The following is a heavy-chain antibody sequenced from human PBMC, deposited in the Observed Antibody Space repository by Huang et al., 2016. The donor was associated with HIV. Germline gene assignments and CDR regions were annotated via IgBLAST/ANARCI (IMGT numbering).Heavy chain of an antibody. V-gene: IGHV3-7*01. CDR2: IKQDESEK. Sequence: VESGGRLGQPGGSIRLSCVGSTFTFGAYWMSGVRHAPGKGVEWVDNIKQDESEKYYLESVKGRFNISRDNAKKVLFLEMNNVRVEDTATYYCATKTAAMDIWGQGTTVTVS. J-gene: IGHJ6*02. CDR3: ATKTAAMDI. D-gene: IGHD1-7*01. CDR1: TFTFGAYW.